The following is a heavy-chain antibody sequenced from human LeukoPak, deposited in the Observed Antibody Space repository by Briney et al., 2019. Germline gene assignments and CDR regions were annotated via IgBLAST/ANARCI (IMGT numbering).Heavy chain of an antibody. V-gene: IGHV3-48*01. Sequence: PGGSLRLSCAASGFTFSRYSMNWVRQAPGKGLEWLSYISSSSGTIYYADSVKGRFTISRDNSKNTLYLQMNSLRAEDTVVYYCAKDRWTIYCGGDCYSLDAFDIWGQGTMVTVSS. CDR2: ISSSSGTI. CDR3: AKDRWTIYCGGDCYSLDAFDI. J-gene: IGHJ3*02. CDR1: GFTFSRYS. D-gene: IGHD2-21*02.